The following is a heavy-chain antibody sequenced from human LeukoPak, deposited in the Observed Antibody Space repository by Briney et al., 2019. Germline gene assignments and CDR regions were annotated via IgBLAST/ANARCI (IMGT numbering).Heavy chain of an antibody. CDR1: GFTFDDYA. CDR2: ISWNSGSI. CDR3: AKAKGSEQWLGLFDY. J-gene: IGHJ4*02. D-gene: IGHD6-19*01. V-gene: IGHV3-9*01. Sequence: GGSLRLSCAASGFTFDDYAMHWVRQAPGKGLEWVSGISWNSGSIGYADSVKGRFTISRDNAKNSLYLQMNNLRAEDPALYYCAKAKGSEQWLGLFDYWGQGTLVTVSS.